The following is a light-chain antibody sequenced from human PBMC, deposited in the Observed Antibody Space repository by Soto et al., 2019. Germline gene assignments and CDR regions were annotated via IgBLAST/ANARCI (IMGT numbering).Light chain of an antibody. J-gene: IGKJ2*01. CDR2: KVS. Sequence: DVVMTQSPLSLPVTLGQPASISCRASRSLIYTDGNTYLNWFHQRPGQSRRRLFAKVSNRDSGVPDRFSGSGSGTDFTLKISRVEAEDVGLYYCMQGTHWPYTFGQGTKLEIK. V-gene: IGKV2-30*01. CDR3: MQGTHWPYT. CDR1: RSLIYTDGNTY.